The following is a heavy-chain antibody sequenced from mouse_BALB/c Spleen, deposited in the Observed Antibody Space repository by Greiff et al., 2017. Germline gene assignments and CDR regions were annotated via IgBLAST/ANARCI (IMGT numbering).Heavy chain of an antibody. V-gene: IGHV5-17*02. CDR1: GFTFSSFG. D-gene: IGHD2-3*01. J-gene: IGHJ2*01. CDR2: ISSGSSTI. CDR3: AREDDGYYYFDY. Sequence: EVKLMESGGGLVQPGGSRKLSCAASGFTFSSFGMHWVRQAPEKGLEWVAYISSGSSTIYYADTVKGRFTISRDNPKNTLFLQMTSLRSEDTAMYYCAREDDGYYYFDYWGQGTTLTVSS.